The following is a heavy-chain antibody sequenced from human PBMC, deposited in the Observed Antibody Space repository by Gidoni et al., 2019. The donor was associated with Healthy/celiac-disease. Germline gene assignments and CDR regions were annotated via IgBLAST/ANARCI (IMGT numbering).Heavy chain of an antibody. V-gene: IGHV4-31*03. D-gene: IGHD3-22*01. Sequence: QVQLQESGPGLVKPSQTLSLTCTVSGGPISSGGYYWSWIRQHPGKGLEWIGYIYYSGSTYYNPSLKSRVTISVDTSKNQFSLKLSSVTAADTAVYYCARTPNYYDSSGYYRIQYYFDYWGQGTLVTVSS. J-gene: IGHJ4*02. CDR2: IYYSGST. CDR3: ARTPNYYDSSGYYRIQYYFDY. CDR1: GGPISSGGYY.